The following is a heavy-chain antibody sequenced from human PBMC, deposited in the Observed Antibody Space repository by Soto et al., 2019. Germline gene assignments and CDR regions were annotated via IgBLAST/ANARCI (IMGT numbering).Heavy chain of an antibody. CDR3: ARVNYGSGKAHPDY. D-gene: IGHD3-10*01. V-gene: IGHV3-48*01. Sequence: GGSLRLSCAASGFTFSSYSMNWVRQAPGKGLEWVSYISSSSSTIYYEDSVKDRFTISRDNAKNSLYLQINSLRAEDTAVYYCARVNYGSGKAHPDYWGQGTLVTVSS. J-gene: IGHJ4*02. CDR2: ISSSSSTI. CDR1: GFTFSSYS.